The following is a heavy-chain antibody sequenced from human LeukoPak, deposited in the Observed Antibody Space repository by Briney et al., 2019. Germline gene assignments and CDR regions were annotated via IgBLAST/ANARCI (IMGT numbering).Heavy chain of an antibody. Sequence: GGSLRLSCAASGFTFRKYAITWVRQAPGKGLEWVALISSDGTGKYYADSVKGRFTISRDNSKNTLSLQMNSLRLEDTAVYFCGRRGGNFNKYYFDSWGQGTLVTVSA. CDR2: ISSDGTGK. D-gene: IGHD3-16*01. CDR1: GFTFRKYA. J-gene: IGHJ4*02. CDR3: GRRGGNFNKYYFDS. V-gene: IGHV3-30*04.